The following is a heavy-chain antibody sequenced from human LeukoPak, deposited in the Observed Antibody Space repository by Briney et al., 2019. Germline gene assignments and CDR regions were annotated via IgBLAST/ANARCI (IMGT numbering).Heavy chain of an antibody. CDR2: IYPGDSDT. CDR3: ATSLKHCSSNANCPQDIAFDV. CDR1: GYGFASYW. V-gene: IGHV5-51*01. D-gene: IGHD2-2*01. J-gene: IGHJ3*01. Sequence: GESLKISCQAFGYGFASYWIGWVRQMPGKGLEWMAIIYPGDSDTTFSPSFQGQVTLSVDKSISTAYLQWSSLKASDTATYFCATSLKHCSSNANCPQDIAFDVWGQGTVVTVSS.